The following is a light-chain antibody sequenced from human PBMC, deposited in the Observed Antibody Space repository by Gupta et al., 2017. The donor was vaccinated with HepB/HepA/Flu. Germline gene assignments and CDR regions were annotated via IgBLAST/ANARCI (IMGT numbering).Light chain of an antibody. CDR1: QSVSSRY. J-gene: IGKJ2*01. V-gene: IGKV3-20*01. Sequence: EIVLTQSPGTLSLSPRERATLSCRASQSVSSRYLGWYQQKPGQAPRLLIYAASSRATGIPDRFSGSGSETDFTLTISSLEPEDFAVYYCQQYGSSPYTCGQGTKLEIK. CDR2: AAS. CDR3: QQYGSSPYT.